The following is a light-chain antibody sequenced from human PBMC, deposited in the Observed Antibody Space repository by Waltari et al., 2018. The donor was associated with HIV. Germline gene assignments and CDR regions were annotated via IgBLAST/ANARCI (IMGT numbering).Light chain of an antibody. J-gene: IGLJ3*02. CDR1: SRDIGHYNS. CDR2: DVG. V-gene: IGLV2-23*02. CDR3: CAYAGPTGLSEV. Sequence: QSALTQPASVSGSPGQSIPISCTCTSRDIGHYNSVSWFQQHPGHAPKLIIYDVGTPRSGCSDRFSGSKSGNTASLTISGLQSEDEADYHCCAYAGPTGLSEVFGGGTKLTVL.